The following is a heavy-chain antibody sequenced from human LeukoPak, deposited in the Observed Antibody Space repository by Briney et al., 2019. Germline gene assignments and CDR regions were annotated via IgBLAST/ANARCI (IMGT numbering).Heavy chain of an antibody. D-gene: IGHD3-10*02. CDR1: GFNFDRYT. CDR3: AKELDTMFFDY. V-gene: IGHV3-43*01. Sequence: GGSLRLSCATSGFNFDRYTIHWVRQAPGKGLEWVSLAGWAGGTTFYSDSVRGRFTISRGSGRKSVYLQMNSLTTDDTAFYFCAKELDTMFFDYWGQGALVTVSS. J-gene: IGHJ4*02. CDR2: AGWAGGTT.